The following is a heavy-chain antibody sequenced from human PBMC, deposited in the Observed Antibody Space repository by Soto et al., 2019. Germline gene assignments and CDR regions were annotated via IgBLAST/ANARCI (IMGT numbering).Heavy chain of an antibody. Sequence: PWGSLRISCAASGFTFSSYSMNWVRQAPGKGLEWVSYISSSSSTIYYADSVKGRFTISRDNAKNSLYLQMNSLRAEDTAVYYRARGPNCSSTSCYFLGAFDIWGQGTMVTVSS. D-gene: IGHD2-2*01. CDR2: ISSSSSTI. CDR3: ARGPNCSSTSCYFLGAFDI. V-gene: IGHV3-48*01. J-gene: IGHJ3*02. CDR1: GFTFSSYS.